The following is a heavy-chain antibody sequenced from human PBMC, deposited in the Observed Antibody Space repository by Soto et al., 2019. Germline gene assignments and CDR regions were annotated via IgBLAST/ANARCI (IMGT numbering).Heavy chain of an antibody. J-gene: IGHJ5*02. Sequence: ASVKVSCKASGYTFTSYDINWVRQATGQGLEWMGWMNPNSGNTGYAQKFQGRVTMTRNTSISTAYMELSSLRSEDTAVYYCARGRMEASSWYPNWFDPWGQGTLVTVSS. V-gene: IGHV1-8*01. CDR2: MNPNSGNT. CDR3: ARGRMEASSWYPNWFDP. CDR1: GYTFTSYD. D-gene: IGHD6-13*01.